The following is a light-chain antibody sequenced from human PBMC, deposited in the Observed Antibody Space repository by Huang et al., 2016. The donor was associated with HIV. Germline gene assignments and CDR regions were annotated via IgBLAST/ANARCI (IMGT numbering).Light chain of an antibody. Sequence: EIVLTQSPATLSLAPGERATLTCRASQSVSSYLAWFQQKRGQAPRLLIYDAFNRAPGIPDRFSGSWSGTDFTLTISNVEPEDFAVYYCQQRNNWPRTFGQGTKVEI. J-gene: IGKJ1*01. CDR2: DAF. CDR3: QQRNNWPRT. V-gene: IGKV3-11*01. CDR1: QSVSSY.